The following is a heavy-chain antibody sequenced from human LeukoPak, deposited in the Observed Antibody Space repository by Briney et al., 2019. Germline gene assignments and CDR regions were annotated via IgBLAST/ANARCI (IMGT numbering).Heavy chain of an antibody. CDR2: IGGSGGNT. Sequence: GGSLRLSCAASGFTFSSAPMSWVRQAPGKGLEWVSVIGGSGGNTNYADSVRGRFTISRDNSKNTLYLQMNSLTAGDTAVYYCARGPPRGKYYYMDVWGKGTTVTVSS. CDR1: GFTFSSAP. D-gene: IGHD1-1*01. CDR3: ARGPPRGKYYYMDV. V-gene: IGHV3-23*01. J-gene: IGHJ6*03.